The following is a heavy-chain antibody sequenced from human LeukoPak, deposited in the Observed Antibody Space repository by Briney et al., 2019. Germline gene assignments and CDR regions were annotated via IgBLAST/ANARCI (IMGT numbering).Heavy chain of an antibody. D-gene: IGHD4-11*01. CDR2: VSSDGNI. CDR3: AKRTITFDY. V-gene: IGHV3-23*01. J-gene: IGHJ4*02. CDR1: GFTFSSYA. Sequence: GRSLRLSCAASGFTFSSYAMSWVRQAPGKGLEWVSAVSSDGNIYYADSVKGRFTISRDNSKKTLYLQMNSLRAEDTAVYYCAKRTITFDYWGQGTLVTVSS.